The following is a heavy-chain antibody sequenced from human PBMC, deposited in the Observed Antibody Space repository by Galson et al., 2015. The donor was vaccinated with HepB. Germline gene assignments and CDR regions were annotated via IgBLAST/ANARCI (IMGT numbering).Heavy chain of an antibody. CDR1: GFTFSSYG. J-gene: IGHJ4*02. CDR3: AKGNYYYDSSGYYLPNDYFDY. D-gene: IGHD3-22*01. CDR2: ISYDGSNK. V-gene: IGHV3-30*18. Sequence: SLRLSCAASGFTFSSYGMHWVRQAPGKGLEWVAVISYDGSNKYYADSVKGRFTISRDNSKNTLYLQMNSLRAEDTAVYYCAKGNYYYDSSGYYLPNDYFDYWGQGTLVTVSS.